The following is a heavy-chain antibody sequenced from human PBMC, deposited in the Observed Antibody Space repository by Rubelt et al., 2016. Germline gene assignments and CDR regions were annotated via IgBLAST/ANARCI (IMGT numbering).Heavy chain of an antibody. D-gene: IGHD7-27*01. Sequence: EVQLVESGGGLVQPGGSLRLSCAASGFTFINFAMNWVRQAPGKGLEGVSYISVSGTDRYYAASVRGRFTVSRDNSKNTGYLHMNSLRAEETAVYYCANQAGDVNPIYWGQGTLVTVSS. CDR1: GFTFINFA. V-gene: IGHV3-23*04. CDR2: ISVSGTDR. CDR3: ANQAGDVNPIY. J-gene: IGHJ4*02.